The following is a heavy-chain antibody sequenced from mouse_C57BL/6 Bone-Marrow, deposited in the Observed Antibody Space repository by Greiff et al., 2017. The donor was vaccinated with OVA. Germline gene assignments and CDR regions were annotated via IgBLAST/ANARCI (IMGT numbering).Heavy chain of an antibody. V-gene: IGHV6-6*01. Sequence: EVKLMESGGGLVQPGGSMKLSCAASGFTFSDAWMDWVRQSPEKGLEWVAEIRNKANNHATNYAESVKGSFTISIDDSKSSVYLQINSLRADDTGIYYCTSLTTVVARDLDYWGQGTTLTVSS. CDR3: TSLTTVVARDLDY. J-gene: IGHJ2*01. D-gene: IGHD1-1*01. CDR2: IRNKANNHAT. CDR1: GFTFSDAW.